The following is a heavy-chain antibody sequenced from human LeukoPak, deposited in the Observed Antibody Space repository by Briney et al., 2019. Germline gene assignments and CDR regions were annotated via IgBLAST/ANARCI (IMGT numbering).Heavy chain of an antibody. CDR3: AKSMFQDYDILTGYTYYYGMDV. Sequence: PGGSLRLSCAASGFTFSSYTMNWVRQAPGKGLEWVSSISSTSGYIYYADSVKGRFTISRDNSKNTLYLQMNSLRAEDTAVYYCAKSMFQDYDILTGYTYYYGMDVWGQGTTVTVSS. V-gene: IGHV3-21*04. J-gene: IGHJ6*02. D-gene: IGHD3-9*01. CDR2: ISSTSGYI. CDR1: GFTFSSYT.